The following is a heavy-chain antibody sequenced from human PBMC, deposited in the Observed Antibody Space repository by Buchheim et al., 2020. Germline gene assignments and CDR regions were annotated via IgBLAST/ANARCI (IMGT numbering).Heavy chain of an antibody. CDR3: ATGHPDTAMFTYYIDY. CDR1: GYTLTELS. D-gene: IGHD5-18*01. Sequence: QVQLVQSGAEVKKPGASVKVSCKVSGYTLTELSMHWVRQAPGKGLEWMGGFDPEDGETIYAQKFQGRVTMTEDTSIDTAYRKLSSLRSDDTSFYYCATGHPDTAMFTYYIDYWGQGTL. J-gene: IGHJ4*02. CDR2: FDPEDGET. V-gene: IGHV1-24*01.